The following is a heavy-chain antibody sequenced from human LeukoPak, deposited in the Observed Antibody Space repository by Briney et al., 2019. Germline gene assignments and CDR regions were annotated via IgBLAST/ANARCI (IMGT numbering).Heavy chain of an antibody. J-gene: IGHJ4*02. CDR3: ARAEYSSSSHDY. D-gene: IGHD6-6*01. Sequence: PSETLSPTCSVSDDSITMYYWTWIRQPPGKGLEWIGYIYYSGSTNYNPSLKSRVTISVDTSKNQFSLKLSSVTAADTAVYYCARAEYSSSSHDYWGQGTLVTVSS. V-gene: IGHV4-59*01. CDR1: DDSITMYY. CDR2: IYYSGST.